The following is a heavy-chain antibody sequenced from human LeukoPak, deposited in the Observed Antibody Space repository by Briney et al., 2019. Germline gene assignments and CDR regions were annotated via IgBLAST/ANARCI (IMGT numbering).Heavy chain of an antibody. CDR1: GFTFSSYS. D-gene: IGHD4-17*01. Sequence: GGSLRLXCAASGFTFSSYSMNWVRQAPGKGLEWVAVIWYDGSNKYYADSVKGRFTISRDNSKNTLYLQMNSLRAEDTAVYYCAKDRGDYAFDYWGQGTLVTVSS. J-gene: IGHJ4*02. V-gene: IGHV3-33*06. CDR2: IWYDGSNK. CDR3: AKDRGDYAFDY.